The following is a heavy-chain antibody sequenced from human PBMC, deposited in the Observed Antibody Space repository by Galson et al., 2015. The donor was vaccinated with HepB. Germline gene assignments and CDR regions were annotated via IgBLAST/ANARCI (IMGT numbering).Heavy chain of an antibody. CDR1: GFTFSSYA. Sequence: SLRLSCAASGFTFSSYAMNWVRQAPGKGLEWVSAIRGRGYNTYYADSVKGRFTISRDNSKNTLYLQMSSLRAEDTAVYYCAKERDGGAFDIWGQGTMVTVSS. J-gene: IGHJ3*02. CDR2: IRGRGYNT. CDR3: AKERDGGAFDI. V-gene: IGHV3-23*01. D-gene: IGHD3-3*01.